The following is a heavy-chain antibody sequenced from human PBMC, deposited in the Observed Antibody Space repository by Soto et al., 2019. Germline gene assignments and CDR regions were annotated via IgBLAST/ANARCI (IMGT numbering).Heavy chain of an antibody. D-gene: IGHD2-21*02. J-gene: IGHJ4*02. Sequence: APVKVSCKASGYTFTNYAIHWVRQAPGQRLEWMGWINAGNGKTKYSQNFQGRVTITRDTSASTAYMELSSLRSEDTAVYYCARSIVVVTALDYWGQGTLVTVSS. CDR1: GYTFTNYA. CDR3: ARSIVVVTALDY. CDR2: INAGNGKT. V-gene: IGHV1-3*01.